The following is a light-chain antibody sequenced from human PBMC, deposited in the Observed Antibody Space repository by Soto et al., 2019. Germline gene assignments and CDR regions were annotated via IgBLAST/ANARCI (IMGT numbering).Light chain of an antibody. CDR3: QQYRTYS. CDR1: ESISNW. Sequence: IQLTQSPTTLPASVGDRVTLTCRASESISNWLAWYQQRPGTAPKLLIYHASILETAVPSRFSGNGSGTEFTLTISSLQPGDFATYYCQQYRTYSFGQGSRVEFK. J-gene: IGKJ1*01. V-gene: IGKV1-5*01. CDR2: HAS.